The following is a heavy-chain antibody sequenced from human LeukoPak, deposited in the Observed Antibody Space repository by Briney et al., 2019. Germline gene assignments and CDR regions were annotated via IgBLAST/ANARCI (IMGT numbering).Heavy chain of an antibody. J-gene: IGHJ4*02. D-gene: IGHD7-27*01. CDR3: ARGPPNWGYDY. CDR2: MSPNSGDT. V-gene: IGHV1-8*01. Sequence: ASVKVSRKASGYTYTSYDFNWVRQATGQRPEWMGWMSPNSGDTGYAQKFQDRVTMTRNTSISTAYMELSSLRSDDTAVYYCARGPPNWGYDYWGPGTLVTVSS. CDR1: GYTYTSYD.